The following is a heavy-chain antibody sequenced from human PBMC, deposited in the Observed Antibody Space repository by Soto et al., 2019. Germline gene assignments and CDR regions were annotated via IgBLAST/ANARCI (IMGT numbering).Heavy chain of an antibody. V-gene: IGHV1-18*01. Sequence: VASVKVSCKASGYTFTSYGISWVRQAPGQGLEWMGWISAYNGNTNYAQKLQGRVTMTTDTSTSTAYMELRSLRSDDTAVYYCARGSSSGYTKYYFDYWGQGTLVTVSS. D-gene: IGHD3-22*01. CDR1: GYTFTSYG. J-gene: IGHJ4*02. CDR3: ARGSSSGYTKYYFDY. CDR2: ISAYNGNT.